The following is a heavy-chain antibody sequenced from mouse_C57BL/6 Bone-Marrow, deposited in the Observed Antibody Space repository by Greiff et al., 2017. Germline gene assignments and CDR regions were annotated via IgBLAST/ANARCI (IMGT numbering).Heavy chain of an antibody. CDR2: IYPGDGDT. J-gene: IGHJ3*01. Sequence: QVQLQQSGPELVKPGASVKISCKASGYAFSSSWMNWVKQRPGKGLEWIGRIYPGDGDTNYNGKFKGKATLTADKSSSTAYMQLSSLTSEDFAVYFCARIWWFAYWGQGTLVTVSA. D-gene: IGHD1-1*02. CDR1: GYAFSSSW. V-gene: IGHV1-82*01. CDR3: ARIWWFAY.